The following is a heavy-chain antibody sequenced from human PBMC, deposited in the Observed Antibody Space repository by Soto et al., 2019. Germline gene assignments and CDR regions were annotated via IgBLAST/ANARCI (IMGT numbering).Heavy chain of an antibody. CDR3: ARGAYNDYSHWFDP. Sequence: QVQLVQSGAEVRKPGASVRVSCKATGYSFTRHDINWLRQAAGQGLEWMGWMNPNSGNAVYAQKFQGRVTMTRNTSPTTAYIEVTSLKSEDTAVYFCARGAYNDYSHWFDPWGQGTLVTVSS. V-gene: IGHV1-8*01. CDR2: MNPNSGNA. D-gene: IGHD4-4*01. J-gene: IGHJ5*02. CDR1: GYSFTRHD.